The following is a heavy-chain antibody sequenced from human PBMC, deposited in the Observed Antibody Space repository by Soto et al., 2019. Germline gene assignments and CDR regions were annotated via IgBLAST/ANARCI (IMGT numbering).Heavy chain of an antibody. V-gene: IGHV4-34*01. CDR3: ARVDDY. J-gene: IGHJ4*02. CDR1: GGSFSTPS. Sequence: QVQLQQWGAGLLKPSEPLSLTCAVYGGSFSTPSWGWIRQPPGKGLEWIGEINHRGSTKYNPSLESRVTISVDTSKNQFSLKLTSVTAADTAIYYCARVDDYWGQGTLVTVSS. CDR2: INHRGST.